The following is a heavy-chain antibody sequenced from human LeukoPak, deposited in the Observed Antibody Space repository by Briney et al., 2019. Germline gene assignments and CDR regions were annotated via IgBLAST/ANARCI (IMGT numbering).Heavy chain of an antibody. V-gene: IGHV3-66*01. CDR2: IYSGGST. Sequence: PGGSLVPSWDAAGFTPGSNYMGWARQPGGEGLECVSVIYSGGSTYYADSVKGRFTISRDNSKNTLYLQMNSLRAEDTAVYYCARWASRMDVWGQGTTVTVSS. D-gene: IGHD1-26*01. J-gene: IGHJ6*02. CDR1: GFTPGSNY. CDR3: ARWASRMDV.